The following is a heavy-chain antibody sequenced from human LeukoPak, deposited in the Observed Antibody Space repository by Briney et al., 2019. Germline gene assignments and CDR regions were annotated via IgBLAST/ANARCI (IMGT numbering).Heavy chain of an antibody. CDR3: VRDYDFWSAFDY. J-gene: IGHJ4*02. Sequence: PGGSLRLSCAASGFTFSSYSMNWVRQAPGKGLEWVSAISYNSSYKYYADSVKDRFTISRDNSKNTLYVQMNSLRSQDTAVYYCVRDYDFWSAFDYWGPGNLVTVSS. D-gene: IGHD3-3*01. CDR2: ISYNSSYK. CDR1: GFTFSSYS. V-gene: IGHV3-21*01.